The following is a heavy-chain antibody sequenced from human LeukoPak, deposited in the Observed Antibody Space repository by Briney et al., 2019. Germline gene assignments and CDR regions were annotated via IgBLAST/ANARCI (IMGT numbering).Heavy chain of an antibody. J-gene: IGHJ4*02. Sequence: PSKTLSLTCTVSGDSIRSYYWSWIRQSPGKGLEWIAYIYYTGDTKYNPSLKSRVTISADPSKNQLSLKLNSVTATDTAVYYCARRGIVWPTLDSWGQGTLVTVS. CDR3: ARRGIVWPTLDS. D-gene: IGHD2-15*01. CDR2: IYYTGDT. V-gene: IGHV4-59*08. CDR1: GDSIRSYY.